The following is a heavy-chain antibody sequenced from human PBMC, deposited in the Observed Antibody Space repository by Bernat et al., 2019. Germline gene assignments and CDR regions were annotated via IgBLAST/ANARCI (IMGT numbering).Heavy chain of an antibody. V-gene: IGHV3-30*01. CDR3: ARPEHDFWSGYLRVDY. D-gene: IGHD3-3*01. Sequence: QVQLVESGGNVVQPGRSLRLSCAASGFTFSSYAMHWVRQAPGKGLEWVAVISYDGSNKYYADSVKGRFSISRDNSKNTLYLQMNSLRAEDTAVYYCARPEHDFWSGYLRVDYWGQGTLVTVSS. J-gene: IGHJ4*02. CDR1: GFTFSSYA. CDR2: ISYDGSNK.